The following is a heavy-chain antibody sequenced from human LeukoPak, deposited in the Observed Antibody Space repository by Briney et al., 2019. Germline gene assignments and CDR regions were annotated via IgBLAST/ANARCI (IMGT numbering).Heavy chain of an antibody. Sequence: ASVKVSCKASGYTFIDYYMHWVRQAPGQGLEWVGWMNPNTRGTNYAQKYQGRVTMTSDTSITTFYMELSNLESADTAIYYCARDVFAAYTTHHKFDPWGQGTLVTVSS. CDR1: GYTFIDYY. V-gene: IGHV1-2*02. CDR2: MNPNTRGT. CDR3: ARDVFAAYTTHHKFDP. D-gene: IGHD2-2*02. J-gene: IGHJ5*02.